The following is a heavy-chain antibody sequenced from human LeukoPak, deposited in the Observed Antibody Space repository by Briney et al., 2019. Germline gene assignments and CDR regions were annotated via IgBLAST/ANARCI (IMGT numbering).Heavy chain of an antibody. CDR1: GFTFSSYS. J-gene: IGHJ4*02. CDR3: ARVRYYDSSGYRGHYYFDY. CDR2: ISSSSSYI. Sequence: GGSLRLSCAASGFTFSSYSMNWVRQAPGKGLEWVSSISSSSSYIYYADSVKGRFTISRDNAKNSLYLQMNSLRAEDTAVYYCARVRYYDSSGYRGHYYFDYWGQGTLVTVSS. V-gene: IGHV3-21*01. D-gene: IGHD3-22*01.